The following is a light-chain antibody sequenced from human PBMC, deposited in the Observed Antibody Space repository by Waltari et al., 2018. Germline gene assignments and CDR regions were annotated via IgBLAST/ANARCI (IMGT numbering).Light chain of an antibody. V-gene: IGLV5-37*01. CDR1: SDINVDNYY. Sequence: QPVLTQPPSSSGSPGESARLTCTLPSDINVDNYYIYWYQQKPGRPPRFLLYYKSDSDKAQGSGVPSRFSGSKDASANTGILLISGLQSEDEADYYCMIWPNNVWVFGGGTRLIVL. CDR2: YKSDSDK. CDR3: MIWPNNVWV. J-gene: IGLJ3*02.